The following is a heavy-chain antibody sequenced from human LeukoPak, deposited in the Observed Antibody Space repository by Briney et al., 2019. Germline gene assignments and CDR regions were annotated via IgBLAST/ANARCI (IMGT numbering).Heavy chain of an antibody. D-gene: IGHD3/OR15-3a*01. Sequence: ASVKVSCKASGGTFSSYAISWVRQAPGQGLEWMGIINLSGGSTSYAQKFQGRVTMTRDTSTSTVYMELSSLRSEDTAVYYCARGGLRGAFDIWGQGTMVTVSS. CDR1: GGTFSSYA. V-gene: IGHV1-46*01. CDR3: ARGGLRGAFDI. CDR2: INLSGGST. J-gene: IGHJ3*02.